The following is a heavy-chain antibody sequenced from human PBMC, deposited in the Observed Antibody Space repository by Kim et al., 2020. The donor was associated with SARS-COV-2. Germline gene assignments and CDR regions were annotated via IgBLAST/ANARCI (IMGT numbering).Heavy chain of an antibody. CDR2: IYYSGST. Sequence: SETLSLTCTVSGGSISSYYWSWIRQPPGKGLEWIGYIYYSGSTNYNPSLKSRVTISVDTSKNQFSLKLSSVTAADTAVYYCARDLPGIAAAGTGFDPWGQGTLVTVSS. D-gene: IGHD6-13*01. J-gene: IGHJ5*02. V-gene: IGHV4-59*01. CDR1: GGSISSYY. CDR3: ARDLPGIAAAGTGFDP.